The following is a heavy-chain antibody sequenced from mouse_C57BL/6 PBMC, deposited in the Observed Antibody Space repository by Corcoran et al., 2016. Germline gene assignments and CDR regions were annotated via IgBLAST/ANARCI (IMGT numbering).Heavy chain of an antibody. CDR3: AGRFYGNYGAY. Sequence: EVQLQQSGPVLVKPGASVKMSCKASGYTFTDYYMNWVKQSHGKSLEWIGVINPYNGGTSYNQKFKGKATLTVDKSSSTAYMELNSLTSEDSAVYYCAGRFYGNYGAYWGQGTLVTVSA. CDR1: GYTFTDYY. D-gene: IGHD2-1*01. CDR2: INPYNGGT. V-gene: IGHV1-19*01. J-gene: IGHJ3*01.